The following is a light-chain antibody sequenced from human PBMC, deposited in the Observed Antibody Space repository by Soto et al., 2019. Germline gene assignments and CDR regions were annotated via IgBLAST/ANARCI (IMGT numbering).Light chain of an antibody. CDR2: EVS. J-gene: IGLJ2*01. V-gene: IGLV2-14*01. CDR3: SSYTSSSTLV. CDR1: ISDVGGYNY. Sequence: QSALTQPASVSGSRGQSITISCTGTISDVGGYNYVSWYQHHPGKAPKLMIYEVSNRPSGVSNRFSGSKSGNTASLTISGPQAEDEADYYCSSYTSSSTLVFGGGTKLTVL.